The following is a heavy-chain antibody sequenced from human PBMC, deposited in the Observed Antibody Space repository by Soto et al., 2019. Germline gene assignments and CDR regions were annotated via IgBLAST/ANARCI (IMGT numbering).Heavy chain of an antibody. CDR2: INHSGST. D-gene: IGHD3-3*01. Sequence: SSETLSLTCAVYGGSFSGYYWSWIRQPPGKGLEWIGEINHSGSTNYNPSLKSRVTLSVDTSKNQFSLKLSSVTAADTAVYYCARHTIFGVVRPSFYYYYYYGMDVWGQGTTVTVSS. J-gene: IGHJ6*02. CDR1: GGSFSGYY. CDR3: ARHTIFGVVRPSFYYYYYYGMDV. V-gene: IGHV4-34*01.